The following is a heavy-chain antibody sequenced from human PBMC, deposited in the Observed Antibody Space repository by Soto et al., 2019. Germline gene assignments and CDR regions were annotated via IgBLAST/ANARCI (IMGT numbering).Heavy chain of an antibody. CDR1: GGTFSSYA. CDR3: ARVTSMVRGVIDNWFDP. V-gene: IGHV1-69*01. J-gene: IGHJ5*02. CDR2: IIPMYGPA. D-gene: IGHD3-10*01. Sequence: QVPLVQSGAEVKKPGSSVTVSCKASGGTFSSYAIHWVRQAPGQGLEWMGGIIPMYGPAKYEQRFQGRVTITADESTPTVYMELTSLTSQDTAVYYCARVTSMVRGVIDNWFDPWGHGTLVTVSS.